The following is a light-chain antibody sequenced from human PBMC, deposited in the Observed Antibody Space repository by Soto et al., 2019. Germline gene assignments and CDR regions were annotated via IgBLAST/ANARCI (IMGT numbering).Light chain of an antibody. CDR3: SSYTSSSTVV. Sequence: QSVLTQPPSASGSPGQSVTISCSGTSSDVGGYNYVSWYQHYPGKAPKLMIYEVSNRPSGVSNRFSGSKSGNTASLTISGLQAEDEADYYCSSYTSSSTVVFGGGTKVTVL. V-gene: IGLV2-14*01. CDR1: SSDVGGYNY. J-gene: IGLJ2*01. CDR2: EVS.